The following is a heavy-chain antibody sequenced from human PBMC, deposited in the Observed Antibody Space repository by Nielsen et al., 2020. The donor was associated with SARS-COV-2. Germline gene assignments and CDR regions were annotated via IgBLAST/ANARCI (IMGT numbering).Heavy chain of an antibody. V-gene: IGHV3-53*01. D-gene: IGHD5-12*01. CDR2: LYSDGST. CDR1: GFTVSSNY. J-gene: IGHJ4*02. CDR3: ARVGGGYVLDY. Sequence: GESLKISCAASGFTVSSNYMCWVRQAPGKGLEWVSVLYSDGSTYYADSVKGRFTISRDTSKNTLYLQMNSLRAEDTAVYYCARVGGGYVLDYWDQGTLVTVSS.